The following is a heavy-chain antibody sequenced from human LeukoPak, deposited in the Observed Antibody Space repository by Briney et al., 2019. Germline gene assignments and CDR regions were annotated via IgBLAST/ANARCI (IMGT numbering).Heavy chain of an antibody. Sequence: SSETLSLTCTVSNYSISSGYYWAWIRQPPGKGLEWIGSIYYSGSTYYNPSLKSRVTISVDTSKNQFSLKLSSVTAADTAVYYCARYYSSWYFFDYWGQGTLVTVSS. CDR2: IYYSGST. V-gene: IGHV4-38-2*02. CDR3: ARYYSSWYFFDY. CDR1: NYSISSGYY. J-gene: IGHJ4*02. D-gene: IGHD6-13*01.